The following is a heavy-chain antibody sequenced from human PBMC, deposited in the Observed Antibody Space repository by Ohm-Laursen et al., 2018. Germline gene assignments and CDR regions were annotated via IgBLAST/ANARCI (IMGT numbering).Heavy chain of an antibody. D-gene: IGHD3-22*01. Sequence: SLRLSCAASGFTFSNYAMHWVRQAPGKGLEWVGLISYDGSNQYYSDSVRGRFTISRDNSKNTLYLQMNSLRAEDTAVYYCARDLDYYDTSAYYASDYWGQGTLVTVSS. CDR2: ISYDGSNQ. CDR1: GFTFSNYA. J-gene: IGHJ4*02. CDR3: ARDLDYYDTSAYYASDY. V-gene: IGHV3-30*03.